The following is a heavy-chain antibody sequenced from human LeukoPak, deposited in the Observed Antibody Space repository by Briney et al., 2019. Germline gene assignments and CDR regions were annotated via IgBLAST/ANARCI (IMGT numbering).Heavy chain of an antibody. Sequence: GESLKISCKGSGYSFTSYWIGWVRQMPGKGLEWMGIIYPGESDTRYSPSFQGQVTISADKSISTAYLQWSSLKASDTAMYYRERSYYYGSGSYSYYYYYMDVWGKGTTVTISS. D-gene: IGHD3-10*01. CDR1: GYSFTSYW. V-gene: IGHV5-51*01. J-gene: IGHJ6*03. CDR2: IYPGESDT. CDR3: ERSYYYGSGSYSYYYYYMDV.